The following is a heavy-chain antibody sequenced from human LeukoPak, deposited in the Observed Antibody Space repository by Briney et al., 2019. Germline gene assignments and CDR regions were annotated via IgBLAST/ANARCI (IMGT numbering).Heavy chain of an antibody. CDR1: GFTLSSYW. CDR2: IKQDGSEK. D-gene: IGHD5-18*01. V-gene: IGHV3-7*01. J-gene: IGHJ4*02. Sequence: GGSLRLSCAASGFTLSSYWMSWVRQAPGKGLEWVANIKQDGSEKYYVDSVKGRFTISRDNAKNSLYLQMNSLRAEDTAVYYCARDQRGYSYVDYWGQGTLVTVSS. CDR3: ARDQRGYSYVDY.